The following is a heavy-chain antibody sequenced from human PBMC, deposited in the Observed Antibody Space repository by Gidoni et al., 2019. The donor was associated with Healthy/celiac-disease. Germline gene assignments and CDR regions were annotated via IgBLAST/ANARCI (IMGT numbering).Heavy chain of an antibody. D-gene: IGHD2-2*01. CDR2: ISGSGGST. Sequence: EVQLLESGGGLVQPGGSLRLSCAASGFTFSSYALSWVRQAPGKGLEWVSAISGSGGSTYYADSVKGRFTISRDNSKNTLYLQMNSLRAEDTAVYYCAKFEHIVVVPAAGGSNAFDIWGQGTMVTVSS. CDR3: AKFEHIVVVPAAGGSNAFDI. J-gene: IGHJ3*02. V-gene: IGHV3-23*01. CDR1: GFTFSSYA.